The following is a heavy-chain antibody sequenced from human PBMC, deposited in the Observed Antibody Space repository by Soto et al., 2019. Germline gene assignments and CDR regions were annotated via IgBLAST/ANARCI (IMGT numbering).Heavy chain of an antibody. J-gene: IGHJ6*02. V-gene: IGHV4-34*01. D-gene: IGHD2-21*02. Sequence: SETLSLTCAVYGGSFSGYYWSWIRQPPGKGLEWIGEINHSGSTNYNPSLKSRVTISVDTSKNQFSLKLSSVTAADTAVYYCARESIVVVTATDYYYYGMDVWGQGTTVTVPS. CDR1: GGSFSGYY. CDR2: INHSGST. CDR3: ARESIVVVTATDYYYYGMDV.